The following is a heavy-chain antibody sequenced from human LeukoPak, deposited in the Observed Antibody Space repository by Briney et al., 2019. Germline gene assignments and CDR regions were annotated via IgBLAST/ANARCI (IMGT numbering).Heavy chain of an antibody. CDR2: IYYSGST. Sequence: SETLSLTCTVSGGSISSYYWSWLRQPPGKALEWIGYIYYSGSTNHNPSLKSRVTISVDTSKNQFSLKLSSVTAADPAVYYCAGGSVDILTGYKEGWFDPWGQGTLVTVSS. D-gene: IGHD3-9*01. CDR1: GGSISSYY. J-gene: IGHJ5*02. V-gene: IGHV4-59*01. CDR3: AGGSVDILTGYKEGWFDP.